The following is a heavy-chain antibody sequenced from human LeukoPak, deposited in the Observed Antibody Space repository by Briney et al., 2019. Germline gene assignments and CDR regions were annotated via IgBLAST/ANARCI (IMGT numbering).Heavy chain of an antibody. Sequence: ASVKVSCKASGYTFTGYYMHWVRQAPGQGLEWMGWINPDSGGTNFARKFQGRVTMTRDTSISTAYMELSRLRSDDTAVYYCARDRVGSSGYYGYWGQGTLVTVSS. CDR1: GYTFTGYY. CDR3: ARDRVGSSGYYGY. V-gene: IGHV1-2*02. D-gene: IGHD3-22*01. CDR2: INPDSGGT. J-gene: IGHJ4*02.